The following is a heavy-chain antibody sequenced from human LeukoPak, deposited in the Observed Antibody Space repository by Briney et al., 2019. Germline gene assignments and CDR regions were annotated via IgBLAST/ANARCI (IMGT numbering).Heavy chain of an antibody. J-gene: IGHJ6*03. D-gene: IGHD6-13*01. Sequence: GASVKVSCKASGYTFTSYYTHWVRQAPGQGLEWMGIINPSGGSTSYAQKFQGRVTMTRDTSTSTVYMELSSLRSEDTAVYYCATGKAAAGKPYYYYMDVWGKGTTVTVSS. CDR1: GYTFTSYY. CDR2: INPSGGST. V-gene: IGHV1-46*01. CDR3: ATGKAAAGKPYYYYMDV.